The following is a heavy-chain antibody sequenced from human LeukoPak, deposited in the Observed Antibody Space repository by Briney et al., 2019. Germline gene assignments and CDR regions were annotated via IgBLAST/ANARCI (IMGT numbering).Heavy chain of an antibody. D-gene: IGHD3-10*01. V-gene: IGHV4-61*02. Sequence: SETLSLTCTVSGGSISSGSYYWSWIRQPAGKGLEWIGRIYTSGSTNYNPSLKSRVTISVDTSKNQFSLKLSSVTAADTAVYYCARAKWFGELWYWGQGTLVTVSS. CDR3: ARAKWFGELWY. J-gene: IGHJ4*02. CDR1: GGSISSGSYY. CDR2: IYTSGST.